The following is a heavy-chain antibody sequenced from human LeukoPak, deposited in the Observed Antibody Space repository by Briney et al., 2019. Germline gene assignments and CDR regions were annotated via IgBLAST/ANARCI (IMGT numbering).Heavy chain of an antibody. CDR3: AKDLRLWFGESPRFDY. Sequence: PGGSLRLSCAASGFTFSSYSMSWVRQAPGKGLEWVSAISCSGGCTYYADSVKGRFTISRDNSKNTLYLQMNSLRAEDTAVYYSAKDLRLWFGESPRFDYWGQGTLGTVSS. V-gene: IGHV3-23*01. CDR2: ISCSGGCT. D-gene: IGHD3-10*01. J-gene: IGHJ4*02. CDR1: GFTFSSYS.